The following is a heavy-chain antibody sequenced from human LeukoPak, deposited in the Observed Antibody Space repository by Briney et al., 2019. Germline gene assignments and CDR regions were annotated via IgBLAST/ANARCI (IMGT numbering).Heavy chain of an antibody. CDR1: GFTFSNAW. Sequence: GGSLRLSCAASGFTFSNAWMSWVRQAPGKGLEWVGRIKSKTDGGTTDYAAPVKGRFTISRDDSKNTLYLQMNSLKTEDTAVYYCTTGASLVGATKTTDYWGQGTLVTVSS. CDR2: IKSKTDGGTT. CDR3: TTGASLVGATKTTDY. D-gene: IGHD1-26*01. V-gene: IGHV3-15*01. J-gene: IGHJ4*02.